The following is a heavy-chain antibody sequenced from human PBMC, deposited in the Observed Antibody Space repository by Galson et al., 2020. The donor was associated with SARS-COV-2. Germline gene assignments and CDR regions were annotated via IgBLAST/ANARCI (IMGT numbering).Heavy chain of an antibody. D-gene: IGHD3-22*01. J-gene: IGHJ2*01. CDR1: GGSISSYY. CDR2: IYYTGST. V-gene: IGHV4-59*01. CDR3: ARDQFYYDGTDHYPVWYFDL. Sequence: ASETLSLTCTVSGGSISSYYWSWIRQPPGKGLEWIGEIYYTGSTVYNPSLKSRVTITVDTSKKRLSLKLSSVTAADTAVYYCARDQFYYDGTDHYPVWYFDLWGRGTLVTVSS.